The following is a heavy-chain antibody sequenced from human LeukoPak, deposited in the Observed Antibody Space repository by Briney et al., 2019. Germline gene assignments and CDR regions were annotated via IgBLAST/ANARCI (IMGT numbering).Heavy chain of an antibody. CDR3: ARAPTVRLWFGEKGYWFGP. D-gene: IGHD3-10*01. Sequence: GGSLRLSCAASGFTFSSYSMNWVRQAPGKGLEWVSSISSSSSYIYYADSVKGRFTISRDNAKNSLYLQMNSLRAEDTAVYYCARAPTVRLWFGEKGYWFGPWGQGTLVTVSS. V-gene: IGHV3-21*01. J-gene: IGHJ5*02. CDR2: ISSSSSYI. CDR1: GFTFSSYS.